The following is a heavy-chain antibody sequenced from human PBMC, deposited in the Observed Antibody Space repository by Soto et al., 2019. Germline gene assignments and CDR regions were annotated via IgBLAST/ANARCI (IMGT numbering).Heavy chain of an antibody. Sequence: RGSLRLSCAASGSTFSSYGMHWVRQAPGKGLEWVAVISYDGSNKYYADSVKGRFTISRDKSKNTLYLQMNSLRAEDTAVYYCAKDHRGSQLYPRNYYYGMDVWGQGTTVTVSS. V-gene: IGHV3-30*18. CDR1: GSTFSSYG. J-gene: IGHJ6*02. D-gene: IGHD2-2*01. CDR2: ISYDGSNK. CDR3: AKDHRGSQLYPRNYYYGMDV.